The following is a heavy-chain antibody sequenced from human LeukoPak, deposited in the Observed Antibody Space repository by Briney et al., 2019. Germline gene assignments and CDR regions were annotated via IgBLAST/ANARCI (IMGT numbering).Heavy chain of an antibody. CDR2: VNRDGSET. CDR1: GFSLSNHW. Sequence: GGSLRLSCAASGFSLSNHWMTWVRQVPGRGKEWVANVNRDGSETYYLDYVKGRFTISKDNAKNSLYLQMNSLRAEDTALYHCARNNGMDVWGQGTTVIVSS. J-gene: IGHJ6*02. CDR3: ARNNGMDV. V-gene: IGHV3-7*03.